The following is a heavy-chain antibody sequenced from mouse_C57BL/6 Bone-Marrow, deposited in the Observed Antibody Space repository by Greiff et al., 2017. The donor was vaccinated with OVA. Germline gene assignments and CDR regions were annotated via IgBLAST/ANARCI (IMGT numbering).Heavy chain of an antibody. Sequence: EVKLQESGPGLVKPSQSLSLTCSVTGYSITSGYYWNWIRQFPGNKLEWMGYISYDGSNNYNPSLKNRISITRDTSKNQFFLKLNSVTTEDTATYYCARDQGRLDYWGQGTTLTVSS. CDR2: ISYDGSN. CDR1: GYSITSGYY. J-gene: IGHJ2*01. D-gene: IGHD3-2*02. V-gene: IGHV3-6*01. CDR3: ARDQGRLDY.